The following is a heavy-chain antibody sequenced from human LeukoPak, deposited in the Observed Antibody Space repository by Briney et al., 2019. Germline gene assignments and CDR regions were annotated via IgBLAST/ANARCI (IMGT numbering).Heavy chain of an antibody. CDR2: INQDGSEM. J-gene: IGHJ2*01. Sequence: QAGGSLRLSCAASGFTFTNNWTSWVRQAPGKGLEWLANINQDGSEMYYVGSVKGRFTISRDNGPNSLYLQINSLRADDTAVYYCARDQGSMIVVRTTTWYFDLWGRATLVTVSS. CDR1: GFTFTNNW. V-gene: IGHV3-7*01. CDR3: ARDQGSMIVVRTTTWYFDL. D-gene: IGHD3-22*01.